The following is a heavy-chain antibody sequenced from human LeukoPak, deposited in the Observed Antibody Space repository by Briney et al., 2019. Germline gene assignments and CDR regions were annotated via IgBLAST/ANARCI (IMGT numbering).Heavy chain of an antibody. CDR1: GYTFTSYG. D-gene: IGHD2-2*01. CDR2: ISAYNGNT. V-gene: IGHV1-18*01. Sequence: RAASVKVSCKASGYTFTSYGISWVRQAPGQGLEWMGWISAYNGNTNYAQKLQGRVTMTTDTSTSTAYMELRSLRSDDTAVYYCARGDVVVPAALAKHYYYYYMDVWGKGTTVTISS. J-gene: IGHJ6*03. CDR3: ARGDVVVPAALAKHYYYYYMDV.